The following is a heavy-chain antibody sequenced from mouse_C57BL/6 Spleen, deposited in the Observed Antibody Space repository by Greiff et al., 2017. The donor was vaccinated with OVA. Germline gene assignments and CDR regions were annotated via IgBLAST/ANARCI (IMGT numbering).Heavy chain of an antibody. CDR1: GYAFSSSW. CDR2: IYPGDGDT. Sequence: VKLQQSGAELVKPGASVKISCKASGYAFSSSWMNWVKQRPGKGLEWIGQIYPGDGDTNYNGKFKGKATLTADKSSSTAYMQLSSLTSEDSAVYFCASTVVARGYFDYWGQGTTLTVSS. D-gene: IGHD1-1*01. V-gene: IGHV1-80*01. J-gene: IGHJ2*01. CDR3: ASTVVARGYFDY.